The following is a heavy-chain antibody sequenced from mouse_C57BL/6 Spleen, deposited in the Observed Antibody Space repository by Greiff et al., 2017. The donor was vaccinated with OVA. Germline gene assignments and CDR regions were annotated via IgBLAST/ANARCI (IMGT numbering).Heavy chain of an antibody. CDR1: GFTFSDYG. V-gene: IGHV5-17*01. CDR3: ARAGPYAMDY. J-gene: IGHJ4*01. Sequence: EVMLVESGGGLVKPGGSLKLSCAASGFTFSDYGMHWVRQAPEKGLEWVAYISSGSSTIYYADTVKGRFTISRDNAKNTLFLQMTSLRSEDTAMYYCARAGPYAMDYWGQGTSVTVSS. CDR2: ISSGSSTI.